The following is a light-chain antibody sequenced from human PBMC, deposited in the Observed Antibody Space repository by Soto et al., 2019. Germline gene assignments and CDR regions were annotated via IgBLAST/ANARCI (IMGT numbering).Light chain of an antibody. J-gene: IGLJ1*01. CDR3: SSYAGSNIYV. Sequence: LTQPPSASGSPGQSVTISCTGTSSDVGSYNYVSWYRLHPGKAPKLMIYEVTKRPSGVPDRFSGSKSGNTASLTVSGLQAEDEADYYCSSYAGSNIYVFGTGTKVTVL. V-gene: IGLV2-8*01. CDR2: EVT. CDR1: SSDVGSYNY.